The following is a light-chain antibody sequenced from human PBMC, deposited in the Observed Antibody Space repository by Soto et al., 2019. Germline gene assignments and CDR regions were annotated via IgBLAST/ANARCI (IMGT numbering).Light chain of an antibody. J-gene: IGLJ2*01. V-gene: IGLV1-36*01. Sequence: QSVLTQPPSVSEAPRQRVTISCSGSSSNIGNNAVNWYQQLPGKAPKLLIYFDDLLPSGVSDRFSGSKSGTSASLAISGLQSEDEAIYYCAGWDDSLNGVVFGGGTKLTVL. CDR1: SSNIGNNA. CDR3: AGWDDSLNGVV. CDR2: FDD.